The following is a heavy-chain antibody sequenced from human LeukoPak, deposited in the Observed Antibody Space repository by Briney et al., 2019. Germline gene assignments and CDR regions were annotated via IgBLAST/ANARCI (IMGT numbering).Heavy chain of an antibody. CDR1: GFTFSGFG. Sequence: TGGSLRLSCATSGFTFSGFGMHWVRQAPGKGLEWVAFIRYDGSNKFYADSVKGRCTISRDNSKNTLYLQMGSLRAEDMAVYYCARDGKATNDYWGQGTLVTVSS. J-gene: IGHJ4*02. V-gene: IGHV3-30*02. CDR2: IRYDGSNK. CDR3: ARDGKATNDY. D-gene: IGHD5-24*01.